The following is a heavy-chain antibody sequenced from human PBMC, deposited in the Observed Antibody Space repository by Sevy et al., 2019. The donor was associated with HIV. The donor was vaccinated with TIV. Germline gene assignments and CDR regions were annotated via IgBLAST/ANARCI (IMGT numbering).Heavy chain of an antibody. CDR2: ISSSGSTI. CDR1: GFTFSSYE. V-gene: IGHV3-48*03. J-gene: IGHJ3*02. CDR3: ARRSTYDAFDI. D-gene: IGHD2-2*01. Sequence: GGSLRLSCAASGFTFSSYEMNWVRQAPGKGMEWVSYISSSGSTIYYADSVKGRFTISRDNAKNSLYLQMNSLRTEDTAVYYCARRSTYDAFDIWGQGTMVTVSS.